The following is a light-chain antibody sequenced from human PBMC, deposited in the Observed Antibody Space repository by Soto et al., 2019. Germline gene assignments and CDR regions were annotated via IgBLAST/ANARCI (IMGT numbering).Light chain of an antibody. J-gene: IGLJ3*02. V-gene: IGLV1-44*01. CDR3: ATWDDRVDGPV. CDR1: GSDIGGNT. Sequence: QSVLTQPPSATGTPGQRVTVSCSGRGSDIGGNTVSWYQQVPGTAPRLLIHSNDQRPSGVPDRFSGSKSGTSASLAISGLQSEDEADSYCATWDDRVDGPVFGGGTKVTVL. CDR2: SND.